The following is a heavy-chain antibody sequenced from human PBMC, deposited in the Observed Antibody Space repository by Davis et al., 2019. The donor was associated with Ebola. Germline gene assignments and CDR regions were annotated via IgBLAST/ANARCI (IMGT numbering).Heavy chain of an antibody. Sequence: PGGSLRLSCAASGFTFSSYSMNWVRQAPGKGLEWVSSISSSSSYIYYADSVKGRFTISRDNAKNSLYLQMNSLRAEDTAVYYCARDSSGSTEGTYWGQGTLVTVSS. D-gene: IGHD6-19*01. J-gene: IGHJ4*02. CDR3: ARDSSGSTEGTY. CDR1: GFTFSSYS. CDR2: ISSSSSYI. V-gene: IGHV3-21*01.